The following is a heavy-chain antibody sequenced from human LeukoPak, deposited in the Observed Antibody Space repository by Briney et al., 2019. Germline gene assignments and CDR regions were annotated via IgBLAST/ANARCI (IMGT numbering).Heavy chain of an antibody. D-gene: IGHD3-10*01. J-gene: IGHJ6*02. V-gene: IGHV5-51*01. CDR3: ARNAMVRGAPPFYGMDV. Sequence: GESLKISCKGSGYIFTSYWIGWVRQMPGEGLEWMGIIYPGDSDTRYSPSFQGQVTISADKSISTAYLQWSSLKASDTAMYYCARNAMVRGAPPFYGMDVWSQGTTVTVSS. CDR2: IYPGDSDT. CDR1: GYIFTSYW.